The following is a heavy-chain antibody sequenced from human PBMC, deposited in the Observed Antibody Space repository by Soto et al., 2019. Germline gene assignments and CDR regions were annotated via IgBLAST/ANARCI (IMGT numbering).Heavy chain of an antibody. Sequence: ASVKVSCKASGYTFTGYYMHWVRQAPGQGLEWMGWINPNSGGTNYAQKFQGWVTMTRDTSISTAYMELSRLRSDDTAVYYCARARAPTIRDYYYYGMDVWGQGTTVTVSS. J-gene: IGHJ6*02. CDR2: INPNSGGT. V-gene: IGHV1-2*04. CDR3: ARARAPTIRDYYYYGMDV. D-gene: IGHD2-2*02. CDR1: GYTFTGYY.